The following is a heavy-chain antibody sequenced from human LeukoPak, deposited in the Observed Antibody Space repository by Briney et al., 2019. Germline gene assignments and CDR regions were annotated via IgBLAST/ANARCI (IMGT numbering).Heavy chain of an antibody. CDR1: GFTLSGYN. CDR3: ARDSDRDYDSSGYYFAY. Sequence: GGSLRLSCEASGFTLSGYNMNWVRQAPGKGLEWVSCISSSSIYTYYADSVKGRFTISRDNAKNSLYLQLDSLRAEDTAVYYRARDSDRDYDSSGYYFAYWGQGTLVTVSS. CDR2: ISSSSIYT. J-gene: IGHJ4*02. V-gene: IGHV3-21*04. D-gene: IGHD3-22*01.